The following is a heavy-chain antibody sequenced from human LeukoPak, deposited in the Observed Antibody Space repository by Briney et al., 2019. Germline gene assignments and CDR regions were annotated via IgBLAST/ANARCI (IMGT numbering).Heavy chain of an antibody. V-gene: IGHV4-59*01. CDR3: ASDGRGYSYGIRGVFDI. CDR2: MYYSGST. Sequence: SSETLSLTCTVSGGSISGYYWSWIRQPPGKGLEWIGYMYYSGSTNYNPSLNTRVTISVDTSKNQISLKVSSVTAADTAVYYCASDGRGYSYGIRGVFDIWGQGTMVTVSS. J-gene: IGHJ3*02. CDR1: GGSISGYY. D-gene: IGHD5-18*01.